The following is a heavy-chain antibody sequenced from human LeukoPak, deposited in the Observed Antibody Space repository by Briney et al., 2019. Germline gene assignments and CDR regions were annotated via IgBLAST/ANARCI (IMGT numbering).Heavy chain of an antibody. CDR3: AREAAAVDY. Sequence: SETLSLTCTVSGDSISSYYWSWIRQPPGKGLEWIGYVYYSGSTNYNPSLKSRVTISVDRSKNQFSLKLSSVTAADTAVYYCAREAAAVDYWGQGTLVTVSS. D-gene: IGHD6-13*01. CDR1: GDSISSYY. CDR2: VYYSGST. J-gene: IGHJ4*02. V-gene: IGHV4-59*12.